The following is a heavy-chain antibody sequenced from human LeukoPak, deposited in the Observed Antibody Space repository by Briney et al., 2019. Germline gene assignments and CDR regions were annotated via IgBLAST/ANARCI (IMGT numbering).Heavy chain of an antibody. CDR1: GGSISSYY. V-gene: IGHV4-59*01. Sequence: SETLSLTCTVSGGSISSYYWSWIRQPPGKGLEWIAYMYYSGSTNYNPSLKSRVTISVDTSKHQFSLKLSSVTAADTAVYYCARDDGYNFWYFDYWGQGTLVTVSS. J-gene: IGHJ4*02. CDR2: MYYSGST. D-gene: IGHD5-24*01. CDR3: ARDDGYNFWYFDY.